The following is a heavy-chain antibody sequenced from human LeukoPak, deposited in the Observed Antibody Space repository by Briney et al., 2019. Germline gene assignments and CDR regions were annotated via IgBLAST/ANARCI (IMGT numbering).Heavy chain of an antibody. V-gene: IGHV4-39*01. Sequence: PSETLSLTCTVSGGSISSSSYYWGWIRQPPGKGLEWIGSIYYSGSTYYNPSLKSRVTISVDTSKNQFSLKLSSVTAADTAVYYCARLWHYDFRRRFWFDPWGQGTLVTVSS. D-gene: IGHD3-3*01. J-gene: IGHJ5*02. CDR3: ARLWHYDFRRRFWFDP. CDR2: IYYSGST. CDR1: GGSISSSSYY.